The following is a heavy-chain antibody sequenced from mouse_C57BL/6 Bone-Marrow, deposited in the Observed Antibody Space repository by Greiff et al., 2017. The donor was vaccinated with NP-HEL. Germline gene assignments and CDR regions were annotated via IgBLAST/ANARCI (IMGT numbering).Heavy chain of an antibody. V-gene: IGHV5-9-1*02. CDR2: ISSGGDHI. D-gene: IGHD1-1*01. Sequence: EVQLQESGEGLVKPGGSLKLSCAASGFTFSSYAMSWVRQTPEKRLEWVAYISSGGDHIYYADTVKGRFTISRDNARNTLYLQMSGLKSGDTAMYYCTRALYYGSSYWYFDVWGTGTTVTVSS. CDR1: GFTFSSYA. CDR3: TRALYYGSSYWYFDV. J-gene: IGHJ1*03.